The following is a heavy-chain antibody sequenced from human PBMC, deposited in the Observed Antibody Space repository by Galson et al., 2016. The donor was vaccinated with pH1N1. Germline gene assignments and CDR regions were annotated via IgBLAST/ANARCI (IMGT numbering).Heavy chain of an antibody. CDR3: ARDVPGFLDWYYFDH. Sequence: SETLSLTCTVSGGDSISFYSWNWIRQPAGKGLEWIGRIYTTGTTTGTTNYNPSLKRRVTMSVDTSKNQVSLNLSSVTAADTAVYYCARDVPGFLDWYYFDHWGQGTLVNVSS. CDR1: GGDSISFYS. D-gene: IGHD1-1*01. V-gene: IGHV4-4*07. CDR2: IYTTGTT. J-gene: IGHJ4*02.